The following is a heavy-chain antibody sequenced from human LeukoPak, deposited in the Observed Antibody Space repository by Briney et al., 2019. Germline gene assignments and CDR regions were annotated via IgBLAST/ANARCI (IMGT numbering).Heavy chain of an antibody. CDR1: GFTFSSYA. Sequence: PGGSLRLSCAASGFTFSSYAMSWVRQAPGKGLEWVSAIRGTDGSTHYADSVKGRFTISRDNSKNTLYLQMNSLRAEDTAVYYCGGSLRYYYGSGSLYYGYWGQGTLVTVSS. CDR3: GGSLRYYYGSGSLYYGY. D-gene: IGHD3-10*01. CDR2: IRGTDGST. J-gene: IGHJ4*02. V-gene: IGHV3-23*01.